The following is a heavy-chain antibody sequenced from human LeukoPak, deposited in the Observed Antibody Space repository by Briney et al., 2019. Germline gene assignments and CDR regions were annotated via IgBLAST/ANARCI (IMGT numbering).Heavy chain of an antibody. CDR2: ISGSGGST. CDR1: GFTFSSYA. J-gene: IGHJ4*02. CDR3: ANSQYSSGWYCYFDY. D-gene: IGHD6-19*01. V-gene: IGHV3-23*01. Sequence: GGSLRLSCAASGFTFSSYAMSWARQAPGKGLEWVSAISGSGGSTYYADSVKGRFTISRDNSKNTLYLQMNSLRAEDTAVYYCANSQYSSGWYCYFDYWGQGTLVTVSS.